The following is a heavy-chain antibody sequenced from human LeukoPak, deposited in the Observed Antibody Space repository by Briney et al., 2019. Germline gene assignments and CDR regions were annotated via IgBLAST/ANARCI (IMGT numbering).Heavy chain of an antibody. CDR1: GGTFSSYA. Sequence: ASVKVSCKASGGTFSSYAISWVRQAPGQGLEWMGGIIPIFGTANYAQKFQGRVTITADESTSTAYMELSSLRSEDTAVYYCAREYFDWLMLYWGQGTLVIVSS. CDR3: AREYFDWLMLY. D-gene: IGHD3-9*01. CDR2: IIPIFGTA. V-gene: IGHV1-69*13. J-gene: IGHJ4*02.